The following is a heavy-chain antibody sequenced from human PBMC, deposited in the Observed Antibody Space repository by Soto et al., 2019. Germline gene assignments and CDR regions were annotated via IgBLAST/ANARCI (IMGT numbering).Heavy chain of an antibody. Sequence: PGGSLRLSCAASGLPFSVSWMHLVRQAPGKGLMWVSRINGGGSSTAYAESVKGRFTISRGNAKNTLYLQMSSLRAEDTAVYYCTTPGQIPQNSSCQGVXVAVSS. CDR2: INGGGSST. CDR3: TTPGQIPQNS. J-gene: IGHJ5*01. D-gene: IGHD2-2*01. V-gene: IGHV3-74*01. CDR1: GLPFSVSW.